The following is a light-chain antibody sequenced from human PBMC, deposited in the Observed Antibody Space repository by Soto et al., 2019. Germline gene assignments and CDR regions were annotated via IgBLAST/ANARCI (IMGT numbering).Light chain of an antibody. J-gene: IGKJ1*01. CDR3: QQYNSYSRT. V-gene: IGKV1-5*01. CDR1: QTISSW. CDR2: DAS. Sequence: DIQMTQSPSTLSGSVGDGVTITCRASQTISSWLAWYQQKPGKAPKLLIYDASNLETGVPSRFSGSGSGTEFTLTISSLQPDDFATYYCQQYNSYSRTFGQGTKVDIK.